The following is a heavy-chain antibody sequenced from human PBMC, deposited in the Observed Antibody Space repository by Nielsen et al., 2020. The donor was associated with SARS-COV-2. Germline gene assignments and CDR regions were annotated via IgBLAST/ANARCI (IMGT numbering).Heavy chain of an antibody. D-gene: IGHD3-3*01. CDR3: ARSPPKDDFWSGYWDYGMDV. V-gene: IGHV3-48*03. Sequence: WIRQPPGKGLEWVSYISSSGSTIYYADSVKGRFTISRDNAKNSLYLQMNSLRAEDTAVYYCARSPPKDDFWSGYWDYGMDVWGQGTTVTVSS. CDR2: ISSSGSTI. J-gene: IGHJ6*02.